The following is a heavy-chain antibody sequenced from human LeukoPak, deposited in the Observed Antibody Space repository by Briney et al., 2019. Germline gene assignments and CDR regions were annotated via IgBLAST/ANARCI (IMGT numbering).Heavy chain of an antibody. CDR2: INPNSGGT. J-gene: IGHJ5*02. CDR3: ARDGDYYDSSGSPPGWFDP. V-gene: IGHV1-2*02. Sequence: GASVKDSCKASGYTFTGYYMHWVRQAPGQGLEWMGWINPNSGGTNYAQKFQGRVTMTRDTSISTAYMELSRLRSDDTAVYYCARDGDYYDSSGSPPGWFDPWGQGTLVTVSS. CDR1: GYTFTGYY. D-gene: IGHD3-22*01.